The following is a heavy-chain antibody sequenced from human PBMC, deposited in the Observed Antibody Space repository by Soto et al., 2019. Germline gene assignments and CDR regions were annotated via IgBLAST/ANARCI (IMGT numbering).Heavy chain of an antibody. V-gene: IGHV4-30-4*01. Sequence: SETRSLTCTVSGGSISSGDYYWSWIRQPPGKGLEWIGYIYYSGSTYYNPSLKSRVTISVDTSKNQFSLKLSSVTAADTAVYYCAKPLRESPDAFDIWGQGTMVTVSS. J-gene: IGHJ3*02. CDR1: GGSISSGDYY. D-gene: IGHD4-17*01. CDR2: IYYSGST. CDR3: AKPLRESPDAFDI.